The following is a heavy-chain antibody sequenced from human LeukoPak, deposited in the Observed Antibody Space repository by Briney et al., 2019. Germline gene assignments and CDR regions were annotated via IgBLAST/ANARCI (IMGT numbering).Heavy chain of an antibody. CDR1: GYTFTGYY. J-gene: IGHJ3*02. CDR3: ANGAKYNILTGFRASRDDAFDI. Sequence: GASVKVSCKASGYTFTGYYMHWVRQAPGQGLEWMGWINPNSGGTNYAQKFQGRVTMTRDTSISTAYMELSRLRSDDTAVYYCANGAKYNILTGFRASRDDAFDIWGQGTMVTVSS. V-gene: IGHV1-2*02. CDR2: INPNSGGT. D-gene: IGHD3-9*01.